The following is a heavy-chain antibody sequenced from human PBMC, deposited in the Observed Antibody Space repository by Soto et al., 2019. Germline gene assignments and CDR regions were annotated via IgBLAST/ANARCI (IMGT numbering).Heavy chain of an antibody. D-gene: IGHD2-21*02. CDR2: IKQDGSKK. J-gene: IGHJ6*02. CDR3: ARDPSIVVMTGRLYFYSGMDV. CDR1: GFNFNSFC. Sequence: GVTLRLCCAVPGFNFNSFCMSWVRQTRGKEMEKVANIKQDGSKKYYVATVKGRFTISRDNAKNSLYLQMNSLRAEDTAVHYCARDPSIVVMTGRLYFYSGMDVWGQVTTVTVSS. V-gene: IGHV3-7*01.